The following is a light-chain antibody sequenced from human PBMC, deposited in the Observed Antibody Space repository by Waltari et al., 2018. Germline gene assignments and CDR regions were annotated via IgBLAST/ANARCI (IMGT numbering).Light chain of an antibody. CDR2: DTN. Sequence: QTVVTQEPSLSVSPGGTVTLTFGLSSGSVSTTSYPRWYPQAPGQAPRTFVFDTNTRSSGVPDRFSGAILDNKAALTITGAQADDESDYYCVLAMGSGIWVFGGGTKLTVL. CDR3: VLAMGSGIWV. CDR1: SGSVSTTSY. J-gene: IGLJ3*02. V-gene: IGLV8-61*01.